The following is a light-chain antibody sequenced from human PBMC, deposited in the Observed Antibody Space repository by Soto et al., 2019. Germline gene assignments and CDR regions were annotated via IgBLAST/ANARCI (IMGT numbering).Light chain of an antibody. Sequence: EIVLTQSPGTLSLSPGESATLSCRASQSIRSSYLAWYQQTPGQAPRLLIYDASSWAAGIPDRFSGSGSGTDFTLTISGLEPEDFGVYYCQQYGGSPRTFGQGTKVEIK. J-gene: IGKJ2*01. CDR2: DAS. V-gene: IGKV3-20*01. CDR1: QSIRSSY. CDR3: QQYGGSPRT.